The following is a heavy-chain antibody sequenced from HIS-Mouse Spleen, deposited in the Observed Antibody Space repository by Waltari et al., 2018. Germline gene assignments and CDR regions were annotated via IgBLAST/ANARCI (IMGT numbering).Heavy chain of an antibody. J-gene: IGHJ4*02. CDR2: IDWDDDK. Sequence: QVTLRESGPALVKPTQTLTLTCTFSGFSLSTSGMCVSWIRQPPGKALEWLARIDWDDDKYYSTSLKTRLTISRDTSKNQVVLTMTNKDPLDTATYYCARIAEGYTSGWYAFDYWGQGTLVTVSS. D-gene: IGHD6-19*01. CDR3: ARIAEGYTSGWYAFDY. CDR1: GFSLSTSGMC. V-gene: IGHV2-70*15.